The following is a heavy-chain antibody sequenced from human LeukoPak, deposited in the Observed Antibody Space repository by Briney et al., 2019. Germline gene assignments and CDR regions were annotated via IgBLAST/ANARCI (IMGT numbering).Heavy chain of an antibody. D-gene: IGHD6-13*01. CDR2: IYYSGST. V-gene: IGHV4-59*08. J-gene: IGHJ4*02. Sequence: SETLSLTCTVSGGSISSYYWSWIRQPPGKGLEWIGHIYYSGSTNYNPSLKSRITISVDTSKNQFSLKLSSVTAADTALYYCARGGSSWDVIDYWGQGTLVTVSS. CDR3: ARGGSSWDVIDY. CDR1: GGSISSYY.